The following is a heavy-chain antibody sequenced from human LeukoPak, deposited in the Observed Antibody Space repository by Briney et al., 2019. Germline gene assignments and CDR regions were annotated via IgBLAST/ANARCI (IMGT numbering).Heavy chain of an antibody. CDR3: ARVLNYDFWSGYSQPYNWFDP. J-gene: IGHJ5*02. D-gene: IGHD3-3*01. CDR1: GYTFTSYA. V-gene: IGHV7-4-1*02. CDR2: INTNTGNP. Sequence: ASVKFSCKASGYTFTSYAMNWVRQAPGQGLEWMGWINTNTGNPTYAQGFTGRFVFSLDTSVSTAYLQISSLKAEDTAVYYCARVLNYDFWSGYSQPYNWFDPWGQGTLVTVSS.